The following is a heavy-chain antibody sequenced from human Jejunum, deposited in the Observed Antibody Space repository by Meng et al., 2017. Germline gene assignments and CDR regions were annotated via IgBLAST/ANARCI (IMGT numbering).Heavy chain of an antibody. Sequence: QVQVQQSGPALLKPSQTLSLPCAISGDSVSSNSAAWNWIRQSPSRGLEWLGRTYYRSKWSSDYAVSVRSRITINADTSKNQFSLQLNSVTPEDTAVYYCARKAVAVGTFDYWGQGTLVTVAS. V-gene: IGHV6-1*02. CDR1: GDSVSSNSAA. D-gene: IGHD6-19*01. CDR2: TYYRSKWSS. J-gene: IGHJ4*02. CDR3: ARKAVAVGTFDY.